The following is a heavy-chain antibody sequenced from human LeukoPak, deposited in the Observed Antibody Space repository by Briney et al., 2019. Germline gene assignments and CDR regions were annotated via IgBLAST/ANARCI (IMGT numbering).Heavy chain of an antibody. V-gene: IGHV3-11*04. J-gene: IGHJ4*02. D-gene: IGHD4-17*01. Sequence: GGSLRLSCAASGSTFSDYYMSWIRQAPGKGVEWVSYISSSGSTIYYADSVKGRFTISRDNAKNSLYLQMNSLRAEDTAVYYCARDHYGDYDDLGLYYFDYWGQGTLVTVSS. CDR3: ARDHYGDYDDLGLYYFDY. CDR1: GSTFSDYY. CDR2: ISSSGSTI.